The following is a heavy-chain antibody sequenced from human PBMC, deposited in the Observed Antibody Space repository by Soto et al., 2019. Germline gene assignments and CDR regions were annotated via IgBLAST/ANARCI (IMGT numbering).Heavy chain of an antibody. CDR3: AXDRYFYDSAGYYRTLDS. V-gene: IGHV4-59*01. Sequence: PSETLSLTCTISGGSFNNDYWTWIRQSPGKGLEWIGYIFHSGITDYNPSVKSRVTISIDKSKNLFSLKLTSVTAADTAVYYCAXDRYFYDSAGYYRTLDSWGQGILVTVSS. CDR1: GGSFNNDY. D-gene: IGHD3-22*01. CDR2: IFHSGIT. J-gene: IGHJ5*01.